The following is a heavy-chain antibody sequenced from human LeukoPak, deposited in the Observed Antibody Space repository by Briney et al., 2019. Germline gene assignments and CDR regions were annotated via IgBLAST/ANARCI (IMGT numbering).Heavy chain of an antibody. CDR1: GGSISSSSYY. V-gene: IGHV4-39*01. CDR2: IHYTGTT. J-gene: IGHJ4*02. Sequence: PSETLSLTCTVSGGSISSSSYYWGWIRQPPGKGLEWIGNIHYTGTTYYNPSLKSRVTISVDTSNNQFSLKLSSVTAADTAVYYCAKLVPAAGPTDFDYWGQGTLVTVSS. D-gene: IGHD6-13*01. CDR3: AKLVPAAGPTDFDY.